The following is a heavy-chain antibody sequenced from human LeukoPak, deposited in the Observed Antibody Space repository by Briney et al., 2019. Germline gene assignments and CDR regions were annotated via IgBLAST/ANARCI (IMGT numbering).Heavy chain of an antibody. CDR1: GYTFTSYG. Sequence: ASVKVSCKASGYTFTSYGITWVRQAPGQGLEWMGRISAYNGDTNYAQKFQGRVALTADTLTRTGYMELTSLRSDDTAVYYCAFRGVIPNYFDYWGQGSLVTVPS. J-gene: IGHJ4*02. V-gene: IGHV1-18*01. CDR3: AFRGVIPNYFDY. CDR2: ISAYNGDT. D-gene: IGHD3-10*01.